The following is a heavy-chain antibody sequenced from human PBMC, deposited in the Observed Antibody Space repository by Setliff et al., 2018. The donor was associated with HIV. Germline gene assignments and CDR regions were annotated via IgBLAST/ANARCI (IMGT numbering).Heavy chain of an antibody. CDR3: ARGRYYREISDSLFDF. CDR1: GGSIRSDGYY. V-gene: IGHV4-31*03. J-gene: IGHJ4*02. D-gene: IGHD3-16*01. Sequence: TSETLSLTCSVPGGSIRSDGYYWNWIRQHPEKGLEWIGYIYNNGSTYYNPSLESRLMMSIDPSKNQFSLNLRSVTVADTAVYYCARGRYYREISDSLFDFWGQGTLVTVSS. CDR2: IYNNGST.